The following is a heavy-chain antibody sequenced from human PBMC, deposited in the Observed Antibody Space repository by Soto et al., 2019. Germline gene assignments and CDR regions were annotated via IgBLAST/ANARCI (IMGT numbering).Heavy chain of an antibody. CDR2: INHSGST. CDR1: GGSFSGYY. D-gene: IGHD2-2*02. Sequence: SXTLSLTCAVYGGSFSGYYWSWIRQPPVNGLEWIGEINHSGSTNYNPSLKSRVTISVDTSKNQFSLKLSSVTAADTAVYYCARARRYCSSTSCDKADFDYWGQGTLVTVSS. J-gene: IGHJ4*02. V-gene: IGHV4-34*01. CDR3: ARARRYCSSTSCDKADFDY.